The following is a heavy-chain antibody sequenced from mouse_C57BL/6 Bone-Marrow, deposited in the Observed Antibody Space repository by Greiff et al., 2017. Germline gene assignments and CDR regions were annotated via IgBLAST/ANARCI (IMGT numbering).Heavy chain of an antibody. Sequence: EVQLVESGGGLVKPGGSLKLSCAASGFTFSSYAMSWVRQTPEKRLEWVATISDGGSYTYYPDNVKGRFTISRDNAKNNLYLQMSHLKSEDTAIYYCARGGESFDDWGQGTTLTVSS. CDR3: ARGGESFDD. CDR2: ISDGGSYT. CDR1: GFTFSSYA. V-gene: IGHV5-4*01. J-gene: IGHJ2*01.